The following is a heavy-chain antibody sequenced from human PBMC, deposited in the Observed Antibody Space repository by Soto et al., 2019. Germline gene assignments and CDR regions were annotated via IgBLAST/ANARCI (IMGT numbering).Heavy chain of an antibody. CDR3: ARTTAGQDYFDY. CDR2: IYYSGST. Sequence: PSETLSLTCTVSGGSISSGDYYWSWIRQPPGKGLEWIGYIYYSGSTYYNPSLKSRVTISVDTSKNQFSLKLSSVTAADTAVYYCARTTAGQDYFDYWGQGTLVTVSS. CDR1: GGSISSGDYY. J-gene: IGHJ4*02. V-gene: IGHV4-30-4*01. D-gene: IGHD2-21*02.